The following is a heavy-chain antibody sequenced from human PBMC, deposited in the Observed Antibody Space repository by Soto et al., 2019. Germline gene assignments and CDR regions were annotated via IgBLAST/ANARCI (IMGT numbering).Heavy chain of an antibody. D-gene: IGHD2-15*01. CDR2: INHSGST. V-gene: IGHV4-34*01. J-gene: IGHJ4*02. CDR1: SGSFSGHY. CDR3: ARTLPPDDY. Sequence: PSETLSLTCAVSSGSFSGHYWIWIRQPPGKGLGWIGEINHSGSTNYNPSLKSRVTISVDTSKNQFSLKLSSVTAADTAVYYCARTLPPDDYWGQGTLVTVSS.